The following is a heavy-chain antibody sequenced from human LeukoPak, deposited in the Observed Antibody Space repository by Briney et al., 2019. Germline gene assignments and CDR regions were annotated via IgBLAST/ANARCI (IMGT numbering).Heavy chain of an antibody. D-gene: IGHD3-10*01. V-gene: IGHV3-23*01. CDR1: GFTFSSYA. CDR2: ISGSGGST. J-gene: IGHJ4*02. Sequence: GGSLRLSCAASGFTFSSYAMSWVRQAPGKGLEWVSAISGSGGSTYYADSVKGRFTISRDNSKNTLYLQMNSLRAEDTAVYYCAKEALSYYGSGSYYKKGDYFDYWGQGILVTVSS. CDR3: AKEALSYYGSGSYYKKGDYFDY.